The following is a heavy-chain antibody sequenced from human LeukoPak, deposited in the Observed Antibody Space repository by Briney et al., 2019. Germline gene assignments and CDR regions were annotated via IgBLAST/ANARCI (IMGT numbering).Heavy chain of an antibody. J-gene: IGHJ6*02. CDR2: ISSSSSYI. CDR3: ARDPITMVRGEYGMDV. Sequence: GGSLRLSCAASGFTFSSYSMNWVRQAPGKGLEWVSSISSSSSYIYYADSVKGRFTISRDNAKSSLYLQMNSLRAEDTAVYYCARDPITMVRGEYGMDVWGQGTTVTVSS. V-gene: IGHV3-21*01. D-gene: IGHD3-10*01. CDR1: GFTFSSYS.